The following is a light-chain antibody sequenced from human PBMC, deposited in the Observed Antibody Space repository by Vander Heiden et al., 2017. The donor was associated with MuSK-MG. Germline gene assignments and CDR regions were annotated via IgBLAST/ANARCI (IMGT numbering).Light chain of an antibody. Sequence: QSVLTQPPSVSGAPGQRVTISCTGSSSNIGAGYDVHWYHQGPGTAPKLLIYSNTNRPTGVPDRFSGSKSGTSASLAITGLQAEDEADYYCQSYDSSLSGYVFGTGTKVTVL. V-gene: IGLV1-40*01. CDR3: QSYDSSLSGYV. J-gene: IGLJ1*01. CDR2: SNT. CDR1: SSNIGAGYD.